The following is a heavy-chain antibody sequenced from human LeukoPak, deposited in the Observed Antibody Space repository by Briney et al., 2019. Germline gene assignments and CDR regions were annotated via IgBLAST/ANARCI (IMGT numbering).Heavy chain of an antibody. CDR2: INSDGTNS. Sequence: PGGSLRLSCTDSGSTFSITWMQWVRQAPGKGLVWVSLINSDGTNSTYGDSVKGRFTISRDNAKKTLYLQMNNLRVEDTAVYYCATDNYFIMNVWGQGTTVTVSS. CDR1: GSTFSITW. CDR3: ATDNYFIMNV. V-gene: IGHV3-74*01. J-gene: IGHJ6*02.